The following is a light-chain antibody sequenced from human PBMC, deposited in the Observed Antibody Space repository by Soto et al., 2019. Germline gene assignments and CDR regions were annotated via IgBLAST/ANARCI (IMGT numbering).Light chain of an antibody. CDR2: DAA. V-gene: IGKV3-11*01. Sequence: EIVRTRVPETVPAAAGERTTLSGRASQVVSSYLAWYQLRPGQAPRLLIYDAAKRGTAIPASFGGSGFGTDYTLTNTNLEPQDVALSYCQSPTESPTSGQRTKLDIK. CDR1: QVVSSY. J-gene: IGKJ1*01. CDR3: QSPTESPT.